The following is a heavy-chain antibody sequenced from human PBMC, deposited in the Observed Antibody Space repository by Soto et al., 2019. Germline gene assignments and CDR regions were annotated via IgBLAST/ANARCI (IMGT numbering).Heavy chain of an antibody. CDR3: EKDGIQLLYWFDP. CDR2: ISGSGGST. D-gene: IGHD5-18*01. Sequence: EVQLLESGGGLVQPGGSLRLSCAASGFTFSSYAMSWVRQAPGKGLEWVSAISGSGGSTYYADSVKGRFTISRDNSKNKLYLQMNSLRAEDTAVYYCEKDGIQLLYWFDPWGQGTLVTVSS. V-gene: IGHV3-23*01. J-gene: IGHJ5*02. CDR1: GFTFSSYA.